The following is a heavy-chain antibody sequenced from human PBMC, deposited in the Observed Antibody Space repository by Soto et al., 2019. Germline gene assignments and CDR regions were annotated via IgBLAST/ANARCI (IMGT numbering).Heavy chain of an antibody. CDR2: ISGSGGST. CDR3: AKTNTGYGSGGSCYSGAFDY. D-gene: IGHD2-15*01. V-gene: IGHV3-23*01. Sequence: GGSLRLSCAASGFTFSSYAMSWVRQAPGKGLEWVSAISGSGGSTYYADSVKGRFTISRDNSKNTLYLQMNSLRAEDTAVYYCAKTNTGYGSGGSCYSGAFDYWGQGTRVTVSS. J-gene: IGHJ3*01. CDR1: GFTFSSYA.